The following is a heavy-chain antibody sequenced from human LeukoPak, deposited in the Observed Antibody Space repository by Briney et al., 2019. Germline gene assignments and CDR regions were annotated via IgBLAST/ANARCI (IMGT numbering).Heavy chain of an antibody. J-gene: IGHJ4*02. D-gene: IGHD6-19*01. Sequence: SETLSLTCTVSGGSISSSSYYWGWIRQPPGKGLEWIGSIYYSGSTYYNPSLKSRVTISVDTSKNQFSLKLSSVTAADTAVYYCARDYSSGWLYYFDYWGQGTLVTVSS. CDR3: ARDYSSGWLYYFDY. CDR1: GGSISSSSYY. CDR2: IYYSGST. V-gene: IGHV4-39*07.